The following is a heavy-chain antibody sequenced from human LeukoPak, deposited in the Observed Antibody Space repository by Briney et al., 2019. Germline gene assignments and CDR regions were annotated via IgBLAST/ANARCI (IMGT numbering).Heavy chain of an antibody. CDR3: AKIGPGVGAY. CDR1: GFTFSTYG. Sequence: GRSLRLSCEASGFTFSTYGMHWVRQAPGKGLEWVAVIWYDGSNKNYADSVKGRFTISRDNAKNSLYLQMNSLRAEDTAVYYCAKIGPGVGAYWGQGTLVTVSS. J-gene: IGHJ4*02. CDR2: IWYDGSNK. D-gene: IGHD3-16*01. V-gene: IGHV3-33*03.